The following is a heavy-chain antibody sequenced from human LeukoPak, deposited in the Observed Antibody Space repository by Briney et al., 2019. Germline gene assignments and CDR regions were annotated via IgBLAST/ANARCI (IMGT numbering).Heavy chain of an antibody. J-gene: IGHJ5*02. D-gene: IGHD6-13*01. Sequence: SQTLSLTCTVSGGSITSGDYHWSWIRQPPGKGLEWIGYIYYRGSTLYTTSLDSRVTLSLDTSRNKFYLKLNSVTAADTAVYYCARTDASSPLDPWGQGTLVTVSS. V-gene: IGHV4-30-4*08. CDR2: IYYRGST. CDR3: ARTDASSPLDP. CDR1: GGSITSGDYH.